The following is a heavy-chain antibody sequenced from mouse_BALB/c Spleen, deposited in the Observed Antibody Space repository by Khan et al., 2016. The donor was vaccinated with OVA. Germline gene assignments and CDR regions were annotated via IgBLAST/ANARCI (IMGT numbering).Heavy chain of an antibody. D-gene: IGHD1-1*01. V-gene: IGHV3-6*02. J-gene: IGHJ1*01. CDR3: SSTTVVARYEYFDY. Sequence: EVQLQESGPGLVKPSQSLSLTCSVTGYSITSGYYWNWIRQFPGNKLEWMGYISYDGGNNYNPSLKNRISITRDTSKNQFFLKLNTVTTADTAPSYCSSTTVVARYEYFDYWGAGTPVTVSA. CDR2: ISYDGGN. CDR1: GYSITSGYY.